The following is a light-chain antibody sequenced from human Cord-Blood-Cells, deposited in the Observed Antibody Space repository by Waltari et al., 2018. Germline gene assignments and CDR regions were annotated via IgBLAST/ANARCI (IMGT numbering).Light chain of an antibody. CDR1: QGVSRN. J-gene: IGKJ2*01. CDR2: AAS. V-gene: IGKV3-15*01. CDR3: QQYNNWPPFLYT. Sequence: EIVMTQSPATLYVSPGESATLSCRAIQGVSRNLAWYQQKPGQAPRLLIYAASTRATGIPARFSGSWSGTEFTLTISSLHSEDFAGYYCQQYNNWPPFLYTFGQGTKLEIK.